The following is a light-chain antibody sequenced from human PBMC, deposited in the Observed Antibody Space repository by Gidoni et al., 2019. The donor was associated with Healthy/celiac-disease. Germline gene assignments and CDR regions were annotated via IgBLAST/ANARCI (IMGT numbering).Light chain of an antibody. CDR2: AAS. CDR3: PQNGSRYT. V-gene: IGKV3-20*01. J-gene: IGKJ2*01. Sequence: EIVLTQSPGTRSVAPGERATLSCRAIQRVSRTYLAWYQQRPGQPPRLLIYAASSRDNGNPDRFSGSGSGTEFTLTISRLEPEYFAVYYCPQNGSRYTFGQGTKLDIK. CDR1: QRVSRTY.